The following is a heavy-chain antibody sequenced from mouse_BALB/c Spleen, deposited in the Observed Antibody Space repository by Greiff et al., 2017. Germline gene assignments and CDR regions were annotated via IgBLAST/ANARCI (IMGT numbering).Heavy chain of an antibody. Sequence: EVQLVESGGGLVKLGGSLKLSCAASGFTFSSYYMSWVRQTPEKRLELVAAINSNGGSTYYPDTVKGRFTISRDNAKNTLYLQMSSLKSEDTALYYCARHGEYNYFDYWGQGTTLTVSS. D-gene: IGHD2-10*02. CDR1: GFTFSSYY. V-gene: IGHV5-6-2*01. J-gene: IGHJ2*01. CDR2: INSNGGST. CDR3: ARHGEYNYFDY.